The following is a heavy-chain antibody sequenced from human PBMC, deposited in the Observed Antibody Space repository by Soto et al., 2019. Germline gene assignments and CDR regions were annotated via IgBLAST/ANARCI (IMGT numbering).Heavy chain of an antibody. CDR3: ARKDYYDSSGYRRDFDY. CDR2: ISAYNGNT. D-gene: IGHD3-22*01. V-gene: IGHV1-18*01. J-gene: IGHJ4*02. CDR1: GYTFTSYG. Sequence: GSVKRSCKAAGYTFTSYGNRWGRQAPGQGLEGMGWISAYNGNTNYAQTLQGRVTMTTDTSTSTAYIELRSLRCDDTAVYYCARKDYYDSSGYRRDFDYWGQGTLVTVSS.